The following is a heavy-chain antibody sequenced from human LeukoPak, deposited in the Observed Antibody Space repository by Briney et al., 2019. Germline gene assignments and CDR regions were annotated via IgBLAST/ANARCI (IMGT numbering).Heavy chain of an antibody. J-gene: IGHJ4*02. Sequence: GGSLRLSCAASGFTFSNYWMSWVRQAPGKGLEWVANIKQDGSEKYYVDSVKGRFTISRDNAKNSLYLQMNSLRAEDTAVYYFAREGPSNYCSGGSCYYGYWGQGTLVNGFS. CDR2: IKQDGSEK. CDR3: AREGPSNYCSGGSCYYGY. V-gene: IGHV3-7*01. D-gene: IGHD2-15*01. CDR1: GFTFSNYW.